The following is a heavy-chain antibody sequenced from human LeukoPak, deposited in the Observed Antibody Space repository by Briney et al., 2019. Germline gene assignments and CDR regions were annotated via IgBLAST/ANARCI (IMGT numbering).Heavy chain of an antibody. D-gene: IGHD2-15*01. CDR2: IIPILGIA. J-gene: IGHJ4*02. Sequence: SVKVSCKASGGTFSRYAISWVRQAPGQGLEWMGRIIPILGIANYAQKFQGRVTITADKSTSTAYMELSSLRSEDTAVYYCAIPSGYSYYFDYWGQGTLVTVSS. CDR3: AIPSGYSYYFDY. CDR1: GGTFSRYA. V-gene: IGHV1-69*04.